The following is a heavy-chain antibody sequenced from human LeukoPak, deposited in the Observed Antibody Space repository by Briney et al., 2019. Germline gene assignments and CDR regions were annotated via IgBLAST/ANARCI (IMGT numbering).Heavy chain of an antibody. Sequence: PGGSLRLSCAASGFTFSSYAMHWVRQAPGKGLEWVSGISWNSGSIGYADSVKGRFTISRDNAKNSLYLQMNSLRAEDTALYYCAKSDSADAFDIWGQGTMVTVSS. V-gene: IGHV3-9*01. CDR2: ISWNSGSI. D-gene: IGHD5-18*01. CDR3: AKSDSADAFDI. CDR1: GFTFSSYA. J-gene: IGHJ3*02.